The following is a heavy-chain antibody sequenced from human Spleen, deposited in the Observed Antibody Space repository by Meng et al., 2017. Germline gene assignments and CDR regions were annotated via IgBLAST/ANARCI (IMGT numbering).Heavy chain of an antibody. D-gene: IGHD6-19*01. Sequence: GSLRLSCTVSGGSISSYYWSWIRQPPGKGLEWIGYIYYSGSTNYNPSLKSRVTISVDTSKNQFSLKLSSVTAADTAVYYCAREDSSAAVAGLDYWGQGTLVTVSS. CDR2: IYYSGST. CDR1: GGSISSYY. CDR3: AREDSSAAVAGLDY. V-gene: IGHV4-59*01. J-gene: IGHJ4*02.